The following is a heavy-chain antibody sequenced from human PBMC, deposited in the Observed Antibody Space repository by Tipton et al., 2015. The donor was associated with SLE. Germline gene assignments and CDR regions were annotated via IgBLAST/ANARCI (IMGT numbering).Heavy chain of an antibody. J-gene: IGHJ6*02. CDR1: GYRFDTYW. V-gene: IGHV5-51*03. Sequence: QLVQSGAEVKKSGESLKISCKASGYRFDTYWIGWVRQMPGKGLEWMGIIYPDDSDTKYSPSFEGQVTISADMSISTAYLQWSSLQASDTAIYYCARRMVERYVSRNYYGMDVWGPGTTVIVSS. D-gene: IGHD1-1*01. CDR3: ARRMVERYVSRNYYGMDV. CDR2: IYPDDSDT.